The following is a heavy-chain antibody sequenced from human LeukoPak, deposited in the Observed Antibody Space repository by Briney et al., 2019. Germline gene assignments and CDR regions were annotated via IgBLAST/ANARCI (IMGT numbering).Heavy chain of an antibody. CDR1: GFTFSSYS. CDR3: ARDPPTPEYSSSWSVPFDY. J-gene: IGHJ4*02. D-gene: IGHD6-13*01. Sequence: GGSLRLSCAASGFTFSSYSMNWVRQAPGKGLEWVSSISSSSSYIYYADSVKGRFTISRDNAKNSLYLQMNSLRAEDTAVYYCARDPPTPEYSSSWSVPFDYWGQGTLVTVSS. V-gene: IGHV3-21*01. CDR2: ISSSSSYI.